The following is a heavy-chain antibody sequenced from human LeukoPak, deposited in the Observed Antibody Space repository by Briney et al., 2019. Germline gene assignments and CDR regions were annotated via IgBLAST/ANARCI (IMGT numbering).Heavy chain of an antibody. CDR1: GGSISSYY. CDR2: IYYSGST. V-gene: IGHV4-59*01. Sequence: SETLSLTCTVSGGSISSYYWSWIRQPPGKGLEWIGYIYYSGSTNYNPSLKSRVAISVDTSKNQFSLKLSSVTAADTAVYYCARGPYVYYYDSSGYPFDYWGQGTLVTVSS. J-gene: IGHJ4*02. D-gene: IGHD3-22*01. CDR3: ARGPYVYYYDSSGYPFDY.